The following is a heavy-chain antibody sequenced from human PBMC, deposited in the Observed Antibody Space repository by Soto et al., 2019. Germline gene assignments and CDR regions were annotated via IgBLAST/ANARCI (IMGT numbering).Heavy chain of an antibody. Sequence: PGGSLRLSCAASGFTFDDYAMHWVRQAPGKGLEWVSGISWNSGSIGYADSVKGRFTISRDNAKNSLYLQMNSLRAEDTALYYCAKALRRIVGATNAFDIWGQGTMVTVSS. CDR3: AKALRRIVGATNAFDI. J-gene: IGHJ3*02. CDR2: ISWNSGSI. V-gene: IGHV3-9*01. CDR1: GFTFDDYA. D-gene: IGHD1-26*01.